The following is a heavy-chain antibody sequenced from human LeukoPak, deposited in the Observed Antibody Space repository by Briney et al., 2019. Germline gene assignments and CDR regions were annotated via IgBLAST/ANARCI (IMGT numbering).Heavy chain of an antibody. CDR3: ARAGAAYSGYDS. CDR1: GFTFISYS. D-gene: IGHD5-12*01. Sequence: GGSLRLSCAASGFTFISYSMHWVRQAPGKGLEWVAFIRYDGSNKYYADSVKGRFTISRDNAKNSLYLQMNSLRAEDTAVYYCARAGAAYSGYDSWGQGTLVTVSS. CDR2: IRYDGSNK. V-gene: IGHV3-30*02. J-gene: IGHJ5*02.